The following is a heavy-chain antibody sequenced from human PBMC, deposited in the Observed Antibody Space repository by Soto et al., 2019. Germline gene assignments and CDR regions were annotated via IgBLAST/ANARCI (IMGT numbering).Heavy chain of an antibody. Sequence: ASVKVSCKVSGYTLTELSMHWVRQAPGKGLEWMGGFGPEDGETIYAQKFQGRVTMTEDTSTDTAYMELSSLRSEDTAVYYCATVGGDYYYFDYWGQGTLVTVSS. V-gene: IGHV1-24*01. CDR1: GYTLTELS. CDR2: FGPEDGET. D-gene: IGHD4-17*01. J-gene: IGHJ4*02. CDR3: ATVGGDYYYFDY.